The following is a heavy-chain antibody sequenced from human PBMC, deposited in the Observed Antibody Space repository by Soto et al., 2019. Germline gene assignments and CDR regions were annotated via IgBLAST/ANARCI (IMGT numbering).Heavy chain of an antibody. D-gene: IGHD3-3*01. CDR2: IYSGGST. CDR1: GFTVSSNY. V-gene: IGHV3-66*01. Sequence: GGSLRLSCAASGFTVSSNYMSWVRQAPGKGLEWVSVIYSGGSTYYADSVKGRFTISRDNSKNTLYLQMNSLRAEDTAVYYCARDSYYDFWSGLHYYYMDVWGKGTTVTVSS. CDR3: ARDSYYDFWSGLHYYYMDV. J-gene: IGHJ6*03.